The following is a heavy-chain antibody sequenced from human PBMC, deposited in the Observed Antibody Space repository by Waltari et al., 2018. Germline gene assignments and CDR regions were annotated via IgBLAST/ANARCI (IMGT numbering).Heavy chain of an antibody. Sequence: QVQLQESGPGLVKPSQTLSLTCTVPGGSISRGGYYWSWIRQHPGKGLEWIRYIYYSGSTYYNPSLKSRVTISVDTSKNQFSLKLSSVTAADTAVYYCARYYSSGWYDVADWGQGTLVTVSS. CDR3: ARYYSSGWYDVAD. CDR1: GGSISRGGYY. V-gene: IGHV4-31*03. J-gene: IGHJ4*02. D-gene: IGHD6-19*01. CDR2: IYYSGST.